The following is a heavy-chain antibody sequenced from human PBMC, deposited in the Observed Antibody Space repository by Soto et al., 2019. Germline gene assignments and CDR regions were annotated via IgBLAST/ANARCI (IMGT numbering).Heavy chain of an antibody. J-gene: IGHJ4*02. CDR1: GFSFSSYA. CDR2: ITNTGGTT. Sequence: EVQLLESGGGLVQPGGSLRLSCAASGFSFSSYAMSWVRQAPGKGLEWVSAITNTGGTTYYAGSVRGRFTISRDNSKNTLYLQMNSLRAGDTAIYYCAKDRSFFDYWGQGSLVTVSS. CDR3: AKDRSFFDY. V-gene: IGHV3-23*01.